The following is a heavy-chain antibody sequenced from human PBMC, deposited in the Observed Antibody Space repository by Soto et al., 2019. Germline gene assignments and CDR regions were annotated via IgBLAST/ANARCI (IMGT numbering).Heavy chain of an antibody. D-gene: IGHD3-22*01. CDR2: ISYDGSNK. CDR1: GFTFSSYG. V-gene: IGHV3-30*03. Sequence: GGSLRLSCAASGFTFSSYGMHWVRQAPGKGLEWVAVISYDGSNKYYADSVKGRFTISRDNSKNTLYLQMNSLRAEDTAVYYCAREFYYYDSSGYYYEPKNDYWGQGTLVTVSS. CDR3: AREFYYYDSSGYYYEPKNDY. J-gene: IGHJ4*02.